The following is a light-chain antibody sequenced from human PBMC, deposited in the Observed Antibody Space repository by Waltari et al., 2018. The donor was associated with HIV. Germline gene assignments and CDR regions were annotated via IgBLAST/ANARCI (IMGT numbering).Light chain of an antibody. CDR2: EVR. CDR3: SSYSANNNFDV. V-gene: IGLV2-8*01. CDR1: RSDVRGEHH. J-gene: IGLJ1*01. Sequence: QSALTQPPSASGSPGQPVSISCPGTRSDVRGEHHLPMYQQHPGKAPKLIIYEVRKRPSGVPYRFSGSKSGNTASLTVSGLQAEDEADYYCSSYSANNNFDVFGTGTKVTVL.